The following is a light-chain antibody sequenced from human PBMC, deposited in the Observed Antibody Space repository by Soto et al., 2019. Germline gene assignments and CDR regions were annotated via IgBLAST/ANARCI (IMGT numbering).Light chain of an antibody. Sequence: QSALTQPASLSGSTGQSITISCTGTSSDIGAYNFVSWYQQHPGKAPKLMLYDVNIRPSGVSNRFSGSKSGNTASLTISGLQAEDEADYYCTSWTTSTTMIFGGGTKLTVL. CDR2: DVN. CDR3: TSWTTSTTMI. CDR1: SSDIGAYNF. J-gene: IGLJ2*01. V-gene: IGLV2-14*03.